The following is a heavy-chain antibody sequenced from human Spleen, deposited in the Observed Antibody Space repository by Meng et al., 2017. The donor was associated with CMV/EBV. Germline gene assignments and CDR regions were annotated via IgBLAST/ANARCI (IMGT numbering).Heavy chain of an antibody. J-gene: IGHJ4*02. V-gene: IGHV1-46*01. Sequence: SGNTFTSYYMHWVRQAPGQGLEWMGIINPSGGSTSYAQKFQGRVTMTRDTSTSTVYMELSSLRSEDTAVYYCARAPLSLVVPAYFDYWGQGTLVTVSS. CDR2: INPSGGST. D-gene: IGHD2-2*01. CDR1: GNTFTSYY. CDR3: ARAPLSLVVPAYFDY.